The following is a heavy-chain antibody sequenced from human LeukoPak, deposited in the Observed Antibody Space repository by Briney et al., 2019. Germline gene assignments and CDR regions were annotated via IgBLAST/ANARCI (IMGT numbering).Heavy chain of an antibody. J-gene: IGHJ4*02. CDR1: GFTFSSYS. CDR2: ISSSSSYI. V-gene: IGHV3-21*01. Sequence: PGGSLRLSCAASGFTFSSYSMNWVRQAPGKGLEWVSSISSSSSYIYYADSVKGRFTISRDNAKNSLYLQMNSLRAEDTAVYYCARDRGYYDFWSGYSLFDYWGQGTLVTVSS. CDR3: ARDRGYYDFWSGYSLFDY. D-gene: IGHD3-3*01.